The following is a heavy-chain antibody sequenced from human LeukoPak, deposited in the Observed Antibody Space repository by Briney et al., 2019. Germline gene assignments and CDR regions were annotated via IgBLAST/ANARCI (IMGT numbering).Heavy chain of an antibody. CDR3: ARDRSGSYYGHDAFDI. CDR1: GYSISSGYY. D-gene: IGHD1-26*01. V-gene: IGHV4-38-2*02. CDR2: IYHSGSI. J-gene: IGHJ3*02. Sequence: SETLSLTCAVSGYSISSGYYWGWIRQPPGEGLEGIWSIYHSGSIYYNPSLKSRVTISVDTSKNQFSLKLSSVTAADTAVYYCARDRSGSYYGHDAFDIWGQGTMVTVSS.